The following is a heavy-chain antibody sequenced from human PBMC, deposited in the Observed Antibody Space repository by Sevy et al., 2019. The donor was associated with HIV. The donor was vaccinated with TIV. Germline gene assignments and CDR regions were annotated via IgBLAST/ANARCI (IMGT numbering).Heavy chain of an antibody. V-gene: IGHV3-30*04. D-gene: IGHD3-16*02. Sequence: GGSLRLSCAASGFSFSRSPMHWVRQAPGKGLEWVAVMSYNGNKKYNGDSVKGRFTISRDDFKNTLYLQMNSLRTEDTAVYYCAREGVLCGGVIVSYGMDVWGQGITVTVSS. J-gene: IGHJ6*02. CDR2: MSYNGNKK. CDR3: AREGVLCGGVIVSYGMDV. CDR1: GFSFSRSP.